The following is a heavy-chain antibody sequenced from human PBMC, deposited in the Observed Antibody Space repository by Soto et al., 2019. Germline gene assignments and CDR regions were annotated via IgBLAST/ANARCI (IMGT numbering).Heavy chain of an antibody. CDR2: IYYSGST. Sequence: SETLSLTCTVSGGSISSDYWSWIRQPPWKGLEGIGYIYYSGSTDYDPSLKSRVTISVDTSKNQFSLKLSSVTAADTAVYYCARRWGTYYDFWGQGTLVTVSS. CDR3: ARRWGTYYDF. D-gene: IGHD7-27*01. V-gene: IGHV4-59*01. J-gene: IGHJ4*02. CDR1: GGSISSDY.